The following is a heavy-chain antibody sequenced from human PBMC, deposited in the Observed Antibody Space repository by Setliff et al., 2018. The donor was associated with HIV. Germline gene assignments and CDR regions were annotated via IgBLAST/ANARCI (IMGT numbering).Heavy chain of an antibody. Sequence: SETLSLTCAVYDGSFSGYYWSWIRQPPGKGLEWIGEIDHSGSTNYNPSLKSRVTISVDTSKKQFSLKLNSVTAADSAIYYCAATYCRGGGRDCPQMYDYWGQGSLVTVSS. CDR1: DGSFSGYY. CDR2: IDHSGST. V-gene: IGHV4-34*01. CDR3: AATYCRGGGRDCPQMYDY. J-gene: IGHJ4*02. D-gene: IGHD2-15*01.